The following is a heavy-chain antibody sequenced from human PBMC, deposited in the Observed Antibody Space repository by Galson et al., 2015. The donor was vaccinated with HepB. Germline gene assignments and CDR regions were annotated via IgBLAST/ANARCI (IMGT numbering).Heavy chain of an antibody. D-gene: IGHD2-15*01. Sequence: SVKVSCKAPGYTFTGYYMHWVRQAPGQGLEWMGWINPNSGGTNYAQKFQGRVTMTRDTSISTAYMELSRLRSDDTAVYYCARVLIADCSGGSCYSGGFDYWGQGTLVTVSS. V-gene: IGHV1-2*02. CDR2: INPNSGGT. J-gene: IGHJ4*02. CDR3: ARVLIADCSGGSCYSGGFDY. CDR1: GYTFTGYY.